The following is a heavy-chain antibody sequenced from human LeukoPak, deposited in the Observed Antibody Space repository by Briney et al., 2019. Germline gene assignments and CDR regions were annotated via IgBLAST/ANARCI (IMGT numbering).Heavy chain of an antibody. V-gene: IGHV3-23*01. D-gene: IGHD1-26*01. CDR2: ISSSGGNT. Sequence: GGSLRLSCAASGFTFSSYAMSWVRQAPGKGLEWVSAISSSGGNTYYADSVKGRFTISRDNSENTLYLQMNSLRAEDTAVYYCAKGGSDYDDHGYSFDYWGQGALVTVSS. J-gene: IGHJ4*02. CDR1: GFTFSSYA. CDR3: AKGGSDYDDHGYSFDY.